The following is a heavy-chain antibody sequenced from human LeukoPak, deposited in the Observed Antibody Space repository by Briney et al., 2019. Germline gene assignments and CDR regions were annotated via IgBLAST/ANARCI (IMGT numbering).Heavy chain of an antibody. CDR1: GYTFTGYY. J-gene: IGHJ4*02. D-gene: IGHD6-13*01. Sequence: ASVKVSCKASGYTFTGYYMHWVRQAPGQGLEWMGWINPNSGGTNYAQKLQGRVTMTTDTSTSTAYMELRSLRSDDTAVYYCARWDSSSWYEKTFDYWGQGTLVTVSS. V-gene: IGHV1-2*02. CDR2: INPNSGGT. CDR3: ARWDSSSWYEKTFDY.